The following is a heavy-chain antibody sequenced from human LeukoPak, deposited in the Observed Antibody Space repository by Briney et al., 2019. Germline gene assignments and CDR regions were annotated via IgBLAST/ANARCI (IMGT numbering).Heavy chain of an antibody. CDR3: ANLAGKPADY. CDR2: ISSSSSFI. D-gene: IGHD6-13*01. J-gene: IGHJ4*02. CDR1: GFTFSTYS. V-gene: IGHV3-21*04. Sequence: GGSLRLSCAASGFTFSTYSMNWVRQAPGKGLEWVSSISSSSSFIYYADSVKGRFTISRDDSKNSLYLQMNSLKTEDTAVYYCANLAGKPADYWGQGTLVTVSS.